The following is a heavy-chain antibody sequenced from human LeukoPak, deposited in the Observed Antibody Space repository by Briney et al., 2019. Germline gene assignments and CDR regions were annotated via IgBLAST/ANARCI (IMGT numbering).Heavy chain of an antibody. Sequence: LRLSCAASGFTFSSYEMNWVRQPPGKGLEWIGSIYYSGSTYYNPSLKSRVTISVDTSKNQFSLKLSSVTAADTAVYYCARARWLRFGFDYWGQGTLVTVSS. CDR3: ARARWLRFGFDY. V-gene: IGHV4-39*01. D-gene: IGHD5-12*01. CDR1: GFTFSSYE. CDR2: IYYSGST. J-gene: IGHJ4*02.